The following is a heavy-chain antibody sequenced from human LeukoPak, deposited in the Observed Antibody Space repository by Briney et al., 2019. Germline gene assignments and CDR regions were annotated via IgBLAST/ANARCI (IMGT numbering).Heavy chain of an antibody. CDR1: GGSFSGYY. V-gene: IGHV4-34*01. D-gene: IGHD3-22*01. CDR3: ARESDGTIRGEDTYYYDSSGYYPFDY. Sequence: KPSETLSLTCAVYGGSFSGYYWSWIRQPPGKGLEWIGEINHSGSTNYNPSLKSRVTISVDTSKNQFSLKLSSVTAADTAAYYCARESDGTIRGEDTYYYDSSGYYPFDYWGQGTLVTVSS. J-gene: IGHJ4*02. CDR2: INHSGST.